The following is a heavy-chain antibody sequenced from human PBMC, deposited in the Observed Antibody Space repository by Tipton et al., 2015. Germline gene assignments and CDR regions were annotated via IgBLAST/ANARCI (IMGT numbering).Heavy chain of an antibody. J-gene: IGHJ4*02. V-gene: IGHV5-51*01. CDR2: IHPSDSET. Sequence: QLVQSGAEVKKPGESLKISCKGSGSSFINTWIAWVRQMPGKGLEWVGIIHPSDSETIYSPSFQGQVTISADRSTSTAYLQWSSLKASDTAVYYCARRLPYFEWSKVYYFDFWGQGSPVTVS. D-gene: IGHD3-9*01. CDR1: GSSFINTW. CDR3: ARRLPYFEWSKVYYFDF.